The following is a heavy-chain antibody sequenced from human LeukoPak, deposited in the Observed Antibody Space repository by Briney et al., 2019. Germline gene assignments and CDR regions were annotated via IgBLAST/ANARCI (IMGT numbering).Heavy chain of an antibody. D-gene: IGHD3-10*01. V-gene: IGHV1-2*02. J-gene: IGHJ4*02. CDR3: ARGMARITMVRGVIIPGY. CDR1: GYTFTGYY. Sequence: ASVKVSCKASGYTFTGYYMHWVRQAPGQGLEWMGWINPNSGGTNYAQKFQGRVTMTRDTSISTAYMELSRLRSDDTAAYYCARGMARITMVRGVIIPGYWGQGTLVTVSS. CDR2: INPNSGGT.